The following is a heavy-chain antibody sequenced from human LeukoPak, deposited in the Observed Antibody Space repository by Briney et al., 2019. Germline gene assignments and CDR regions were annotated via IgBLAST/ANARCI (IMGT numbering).Heavy chain of an antibody. V-gene: IGHV3-21*01. J-gene: IGHJ4*02. CDR3: ATIAAAVGGFDY. Sequence: GGSLRLSCAASGFTFSSYSMNWVRQAPGKGLEWVSSISSSSSYIYYADSVKGRFTISRDNAKKSLYLQMNSLRAEDTAVYYCATIAAAVGGFDYWGQGTLVTVSS. D-gene: IGHD6-13*01. CDR1: GFTFSSYS. CDR2: ISSSSSYI.